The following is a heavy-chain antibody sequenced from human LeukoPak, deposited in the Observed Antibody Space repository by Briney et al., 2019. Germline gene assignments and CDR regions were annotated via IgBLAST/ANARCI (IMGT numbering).Heavy chain of an antibody. D-gene: IGHD5-24*01. V-gene: IGHV4-31*03. CDR3: ARGVRWLQLSYFDY. Sequence: SETLSLTCPVSSVSISSGVYYWSWIRQHPGKGLEWIGYIYYSGSTYYNPSLKSRVTISVDTSKNQFSLKLSSVTAADTAVYYCARGVRWLQLSYFDYWGQGTLVTVSS. CDR2: IYYSGST. CDR1: SVSISSGVYY. J-gene: IGHJ4*02.